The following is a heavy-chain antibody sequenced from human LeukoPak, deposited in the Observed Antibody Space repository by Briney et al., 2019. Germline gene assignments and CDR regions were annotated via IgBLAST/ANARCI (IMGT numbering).Heavy chain of an antibody. D-gene: IGHD2-21*02. V-gene: IGHV4-39*01. CDR3: ASTAMTSWYFDL. J-gene: IGHJ2*01. CDR2: IYYSGST. Sequence: SETLSLTCTVSGASISSSSYYWGWIRQPPGKGLEWIGSIYYSGSTYYHPSLKSRVTISVDTSKNQFSLKLSSVTAADTAVYYCASTAMTSWYFDLWGRGTLVTVSS. CDR1: GASISSSSYY.